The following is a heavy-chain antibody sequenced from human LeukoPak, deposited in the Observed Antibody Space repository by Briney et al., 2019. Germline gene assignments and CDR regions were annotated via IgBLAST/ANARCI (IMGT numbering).Heavy chain of an antibody. D-gene: IGHD2-2*01. CDR1: GFTVSSNY. J-gene: IGHJ3*02. Sequence: PGGSLRLSCAASGFTVSSNYMSWVRQAPGKGLEWVSVIYSGGSTYYADSVKGRFTISRDNSKNTLYPQMNSLRAEDTAVYYCARYAVSDAFDIWGQGTMVTVSS. CDR2: IYSGGST. CDR3: ARYAVSDAFDI. V-gene: IGHV3-53*01.